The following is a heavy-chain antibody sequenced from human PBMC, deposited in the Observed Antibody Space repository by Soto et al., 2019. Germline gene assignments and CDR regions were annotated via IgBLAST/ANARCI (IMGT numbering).Heavy chain of an antibody. D-gene: IGHD3-16*01. CDR3: ARAWGSTDLFVY. J-gene: IGHJ4*02. CDR1: GGSISSSNW. CDR2: IYHSGST. V-gene: IGHV4-4*02. Sequence: SETLSLTCAVSGGSISSSNWWSWVRRPPGKGLEWIGEIYHSGSTNYNPSFKSRVTISVDKSKNQFSLKLSSVTAADTAVYYRARAWGSTDLFVYWGQGTRVTVSS.